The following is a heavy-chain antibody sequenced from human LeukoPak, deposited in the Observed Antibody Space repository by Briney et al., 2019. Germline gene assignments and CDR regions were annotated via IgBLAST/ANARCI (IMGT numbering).Heavy chain of an antibody. CDR2: ISTYGGST. CDR3: ARGPGNWGFIDY. J-gene: IGHJ4*02. D-gene: IGHD7-27*01. V-gene: IGHV3-64*01. CDR1: GYTFSNYA. Sequence: GGSLRLSCAHSGYTFSNYAMYWVRQAPGKGLESVSGISTYGGSTYYANSVKDRFTISRDNSKNTLYLQMGSLRAEDMAVYYCARGPGNWGFIDYWGQGTLVTVSS.